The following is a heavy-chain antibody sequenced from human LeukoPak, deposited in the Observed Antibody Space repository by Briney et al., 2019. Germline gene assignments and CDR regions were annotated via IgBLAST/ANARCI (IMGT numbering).Heavy chain of an antibody. Sequence: ASVKVSCKASGYTFTSYGISWVRQAPGQGLEWMGWISAYNGNTNYAQKLQGRVTMTTDTSTSTAYMELRSLRSDDTAVYYCARDRNQLNYWIPRISENPAFDYWGQGTLVTVSS. D-gene: IGHD5-18*01. V-gene: IGHV1-18*01. J-gene: IGHJ4*02. CDR2: ISAYNGNT. CDR3: ARDRNQLNYWIPRISENPAFDY. CDR1: GYTFTSYG.